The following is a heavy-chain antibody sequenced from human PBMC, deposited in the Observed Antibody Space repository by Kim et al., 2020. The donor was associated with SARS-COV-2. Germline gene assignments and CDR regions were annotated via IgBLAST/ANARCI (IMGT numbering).Heavy chain of an antibody. CDR3: ASQRLVRGDSFDN. V-gene: IGHV3-48*03. CDR2: ISSSGRTI. D-gene: IGHD6-19*01. J-gene: IGHJ4*02. CDR1: GSTFSSYQ. Sequence: GGSLRLSCAASGSTFSSYQMNWVRQAPGKGLEWISYISSSGRTIYYADYVEGRFTISRDNAKNLLFLQMNSLRGEDTAVYYCASQRLVRGDSFDNWGQGTLVTVSS.